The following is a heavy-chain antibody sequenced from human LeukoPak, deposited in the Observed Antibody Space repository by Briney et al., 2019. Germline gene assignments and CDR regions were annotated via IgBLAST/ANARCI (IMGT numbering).Heavy chain of an antibody. V-gene: IGHV1-69*05. CDR1: GGTFSSYA. CDR3: ARDSVEGSSWYGYYYYYYMDV. Sequence: SVKVSCKASGGTFSSYAISWVRQAPGQGLEWMGGIIPIFGTANYAQKFQGRVTITTDESTSTSYMELSSLRSEDTAVYYCARDSVEGSSWYGYYYYYYMDVWGKGTTVTVSS. CDR2: IIPIFGTA. D-gene: IGHD6-13*01. J-gene: IGHJ6*03.